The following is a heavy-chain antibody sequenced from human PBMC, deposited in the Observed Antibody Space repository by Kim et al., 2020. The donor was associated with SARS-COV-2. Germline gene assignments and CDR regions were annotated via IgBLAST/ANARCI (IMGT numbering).Heavy chain of an antibody. Sequence: GGSLRLSCAASGFTFDDYGMSWVRQAPGKGLEWVSGINWNGGSTGYADSVKGRFTISRDNAKNSLYLQMNSLRAEDTALYHCARVGGWYLLDYWGQGTLVTVSS. CDR3: ARVGGWYLLDY. CDR1: GFTFDDYG. J-gene: IGHJ4*02. V-gene: IGHV3-20*01. CDR2: INWNGGST. D-gene: IGHD6-19*01.